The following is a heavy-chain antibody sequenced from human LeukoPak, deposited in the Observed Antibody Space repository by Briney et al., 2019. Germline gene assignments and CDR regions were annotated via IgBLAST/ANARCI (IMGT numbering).Heavy chain of an antibody. CDR2: IGSSSSYI. J-gene: IGHJ4*02. D-gene: IGHD6-19*01. V-gene: IGHV3-21*01. CDR3: AREGGWYRVDY. Sequence: GGSLRLSCAASGFTFSSYSMNWVRQAPGKGLEWVSSIGSSSSYIYYADSVKGRFTISRDNAKNSLYLQMNSLRAEDTAVYYCAREGGWYRVDYWGQGTLVTVSS. CDR1: GFTFSSYS.